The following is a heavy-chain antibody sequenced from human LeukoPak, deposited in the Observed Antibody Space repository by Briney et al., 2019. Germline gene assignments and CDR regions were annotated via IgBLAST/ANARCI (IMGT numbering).Heavy chain of an antibody. CDR3: AKGVPGRDGYNYFDY. CDR2: ISGRGGGT. CDR1: GFTFSSYA. V-gene: IGHV3-23*01. Sequence: GGSLRLSCAASGFTFSSYARSGVRQAPGKGGGWVSAISGRGGGTYYADSGKGGFTISRDNSKTTPYLQMNSLRAEDTAVYYCAKGVPGRDGYNYFDYWGQGTLVTVSS. J-gene: IGHJ4*02. D-gene: IGHD5-24*01.